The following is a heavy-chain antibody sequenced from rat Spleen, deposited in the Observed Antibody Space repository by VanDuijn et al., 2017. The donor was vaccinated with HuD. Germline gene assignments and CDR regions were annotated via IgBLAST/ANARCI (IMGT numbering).Heavy chain of an antibody. J-gene: IGHJ1*01. CDR3: ATAGSRVSRFAY. D-gene: IGHD1-4*01. Sequence: EVQLVESGGGLVQPGRSLKLSCAASGFTLSNYGMHWIRQAPTRGLEWVASISPSGGITDYRDSVKGRFAISRDSAKSTLYLQMESLRSEDTATYYCATAGSRVSRFAYWGPGTMVTVSS. V-gene: IGHV5-19*01. CDR1: GFTLSNYG. CDR2: ISPSGGIT.